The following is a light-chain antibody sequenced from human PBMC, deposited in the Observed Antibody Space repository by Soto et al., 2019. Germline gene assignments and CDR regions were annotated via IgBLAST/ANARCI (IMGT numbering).Light chain of an antibody. CDR1: SSDVGGYNH. CDR2: DVS. Sequence: QSVLTQPASVSGSPGQSITISCTGTSSDVGGYNHVSWYQQHPGKAPKLMIYDVSKRPSGGSNRFSGSQSGNTASLTISGLQADHDADYSCSSYTSTSTHVVFRVGTNLTLL. J-gene: IGLJ2*01. CDR3: SSYTSTSTHVV. V-gene: IGLV2-14*01.